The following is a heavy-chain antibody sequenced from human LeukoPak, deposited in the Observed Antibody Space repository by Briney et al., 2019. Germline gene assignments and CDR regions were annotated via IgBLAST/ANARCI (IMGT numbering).Heavy chain of an antibody. D-gene: IGHD1-7*01. V-gene: IGHV3-74*01. CDR3: ATGNSHAFDI. J-gene: IGHJ3*02. CDR1: GFTVSSYW. Sequence: GGSLRLSCAASGFTVSSYWMHWVRQPPGKELVWVSCINSDGSNTRYADSVKGRFTISRDNAKNTLYLQMNSLRVEDTAVYYCATGNSHAFDIWGQGTMVTGSS. CDR2: INSDGSNT.